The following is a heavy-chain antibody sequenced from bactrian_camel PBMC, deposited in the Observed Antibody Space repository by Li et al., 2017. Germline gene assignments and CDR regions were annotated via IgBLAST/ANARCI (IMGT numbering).Heavy chain of an antibody. CDR1: GFTFSSYA. CDR3: VKPNPDARGGFDH. CDR2: INSGGGST. D-gene: IGHD1*01. V-gene: IGHV3S40*01. Sequence: VQLVESGGGLVQPGGSLRLSCGASGFTFSSYAMFLVRQAPGKGLEWVSSINSGGGSTYYADSVKGRFTISRDNAKNTVYLLMNSLKPEDTAVYYCVKPNPDARGGFDHWGQGTQVTVS. J-gene: IGHJ4*01.